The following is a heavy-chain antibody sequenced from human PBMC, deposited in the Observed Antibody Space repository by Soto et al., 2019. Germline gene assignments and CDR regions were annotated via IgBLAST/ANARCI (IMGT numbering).Heavy chain of an antibody. CDR1: GFTFSSYG. CDR3: VVDTSGLHDY. V-gene: IGHV3-33*03. J-gene: IGHJ4*02. CDR2: IWYDGNKK. Sequence: QVHLVESGGGVVQPGRSLRLSCAASGFTFSSYGMHWVRQAPGKGLEWVAVIWYDGNKKYYGDSVRGRFTISRDNSKNTLYLEMNSLRAEDTAVYYCVVDTSGLHDYWGQGTLVTVFS. D-gene: IGHD3-22*01.